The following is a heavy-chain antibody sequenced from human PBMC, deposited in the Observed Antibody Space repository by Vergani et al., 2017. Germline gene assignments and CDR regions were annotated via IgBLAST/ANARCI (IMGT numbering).Heavy chain of an antibody. CDR3: ARRPQYGGKHYYYYGMDV. V-gene: IGHV3-11*01. D-gene: IGHD4-23*01. CDR2: ISSSGSTI. J-gene: IGHJ6*02. Sequence: VQLLESGGGLVKPGGSLRLSCAASGFTFSDYYMSWIRQAPGKGLEWVSYISSSGSTIYYADSVKGRFTISRDNAKNSLYLQMNSLRAEDTAVYYCARRPQYGGKHYYYYGMDVWGQGTTVTVSS. CDR1: GFTFSDYY.